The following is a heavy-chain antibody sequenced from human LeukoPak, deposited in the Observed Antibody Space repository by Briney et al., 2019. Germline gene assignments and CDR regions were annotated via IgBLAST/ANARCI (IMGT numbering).Heavy chain of an antibody. CDR2: IIPILGIA. Sequence: SVKVACKASGGTFSSYAISWVRQAAGQLLEWMGRIIPILGIATSAQKFQGRVTIPADNSPSTAYMELSSLRSEDTAVYYCARERATRDFDYWGQGTLVTVSS. CDR3: ARERATRDFDY. V-gene: IGHV1-69*04. CDR1: GGTFSSYA. J-gene: IGHJ4*02. D-gene: IGHD5-12*01.